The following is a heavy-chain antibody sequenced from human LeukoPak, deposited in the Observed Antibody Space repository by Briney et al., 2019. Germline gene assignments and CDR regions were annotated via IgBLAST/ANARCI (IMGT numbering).Heavy chain of an antibody. CDR1: GFTFSTYG. Sequence: GGSLRLSCAASGFTFSTYGMHWVRQAPGKGLEWVAVISYDGSNKYYADSAKGRFTISRDNSKNTLYLQMNSLRAEDTAVYYCARAPMVQYYFDYWGQGTLVTVSS. CDR2: ISYDGSNK. D-gene: IGHD1-1*01. V-gene: IGHV3-30*03. CDR3: ARAPMVQYYFDY. J-gene: IGHJ4*02.